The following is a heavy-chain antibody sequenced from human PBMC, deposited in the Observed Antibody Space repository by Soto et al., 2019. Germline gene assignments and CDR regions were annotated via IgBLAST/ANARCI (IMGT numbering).Heavy chain of an antibody. D-gene: IGHD1-1*01. V-gene: IGHV1-18*04. CDR2: GSTYSVHT. Sequence: QLVQSGDAVKKPGASVKVSCRASGYIFNSVGISWLRQVPGQGLEGMGWGSTYSVHTKSVQKFQDRVTLTADTSTRTVHMELRSLRFADTAVYYCARDLHWNNVLGFDSWGQGPLVTVSS. CDR1: GYIFNSVG. CDR3: ARDLHWNNVLGFDS. J-gene: IGHJ4*02.